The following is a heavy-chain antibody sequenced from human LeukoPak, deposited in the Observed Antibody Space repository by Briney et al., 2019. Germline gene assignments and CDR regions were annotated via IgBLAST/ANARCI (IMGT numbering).Heavy chain of an antibody. V-gene: IGHV3-21*01. J-gene: IGHJ4*02. CDR3: ARVDTAMVDDY. Sequence: GGSLRLSCAASGFTFSSYSMDWVRQAPGKGLEWVSSISSHSNYIYYADSMKGRFTISRDNAKHSLYLQMNSLRAEDTAVYYCARVDTAMVDDYWGQGTLVTVSS. CDR1: GFTFSSYS. CDR2: ISSHSNYI. D-gene: IGHD5-18*01.